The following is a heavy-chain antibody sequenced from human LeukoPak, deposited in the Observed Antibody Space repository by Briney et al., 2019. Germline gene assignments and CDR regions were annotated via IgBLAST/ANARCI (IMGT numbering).Heavy chain of an antibody. V-gene: IGHV3-53*01. Sequence: GRSLRLSCAASGLIVSRNYMGWVRQAPGRGLEWVSVFYSDGSIYVADSVKGRFTISKDTSKNTVHLQMNSLRVEDTAVYYCAREALPHNRLQYGMDVWGQGTMVTVSS. J-gene: IGHJ6*02. CDR1: GLIVSRNY. CDR2: FYSDGSI. D-gene: IGHD1-14*01. CDR3: AREALPHNRLQYGMDV.